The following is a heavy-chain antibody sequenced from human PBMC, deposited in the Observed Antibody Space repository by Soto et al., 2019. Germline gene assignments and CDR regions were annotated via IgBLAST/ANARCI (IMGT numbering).Heavy chain of an antibody. CDR1: GFTFSSYG. CDR2: ISYDGTNN. Sequence: PGGSLRLSCAASGFTFSSYGMHWVRQAPGKGLEWVAVISYDGTNNYYTESVKGRFTISRDNSKNTLFLQMNSLRAEDTALYYCAKGRSYYYYYGVDVWGQGTTVTVSS. J-gene: IGHJ6*02. V-gene: IGHV3-30*18. CDR3: AKGRSYYYYYGVDV.